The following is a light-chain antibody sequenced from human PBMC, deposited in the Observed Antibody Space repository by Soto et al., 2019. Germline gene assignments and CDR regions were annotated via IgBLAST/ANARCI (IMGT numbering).Light chain of an antibody. V-gene: IGKV1-39*01. CDR1: QSIISY. J-gene: IGKJ2*01. CDR3: HQSFRNPPT. CDR2: AAS. Sequence: DIQMTQSPSSLSASVGDRVTITCRASQSIISYLNWYQQKPGKAPKLLIYAASSLQSGVPSRFRGSGSGSDFTLTISSLQPEDFATYSCHQSFRNPPTFGQGTKLEI.